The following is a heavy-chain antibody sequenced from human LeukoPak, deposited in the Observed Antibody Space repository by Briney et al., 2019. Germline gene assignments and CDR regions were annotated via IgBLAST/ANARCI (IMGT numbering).Heavy chain of an antibody. V-gene: IGHV3-7*04. J-gene: IGHJ4*02. CDR1: GFTYSDYW. CDR3: ARDRGLSYGIDF. CDR2: IQQDGSEK. D-gene: IGHD5-18*01. Sequence: GGSLRLSCAASGFTYSDYWMSWVRQAPGKGLEWVANIQQDGSEKYYVDSVKGRFTISRDNAKKSLFLQVSSLRGEDTAVYYCARDRGLSYGIDFCGQGTLVTVSS.